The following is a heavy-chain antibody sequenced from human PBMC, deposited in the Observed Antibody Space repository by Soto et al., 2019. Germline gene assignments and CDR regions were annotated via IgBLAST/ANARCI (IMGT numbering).Heavy chain of an antibody. Sequence: QVQLQESGPGLVKPSGTLSLTCAVSGGSISSSNWWSWVRQPPGKGLEWIGEIYHSGSTNYNPSLKSRVTLSGDKSKNQFSLERSSVTAADTAVYCCARLKYTWNYSPRLGDAFDIWGQGTMVTVSS. D-gene: IGHD1-7*01. CDR1: GGSISSSNW. J-gene: IGHJ3*02. V-gene: IGHV4-4*01. CDR2: IYHSGST. CDR3: ARLKYTWNYSPRLGDAFDI.